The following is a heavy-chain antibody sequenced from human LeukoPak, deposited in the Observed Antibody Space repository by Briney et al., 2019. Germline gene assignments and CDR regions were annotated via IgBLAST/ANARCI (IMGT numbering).Heavy chain of an antibody. V-gene: IGHV1-69*13. CDR2: IIPIFGTA. CDR1: GGTFSSYA. J-gene: IGHJ6*02. D-gene: IGHD3-3*01. Sequence: ASVKVSCKASGGTFSSYAISWVRQAPGQGLEWMGGIIPIFGTANYAQKFQGRVTITADESTSTAYMELSGLRSEDTAVYYCARGRFGVVIAGLYYYYGMDVWGQGTTVTVSS. CDR3: ARGRFGVVIAGLYYYYGMDV.